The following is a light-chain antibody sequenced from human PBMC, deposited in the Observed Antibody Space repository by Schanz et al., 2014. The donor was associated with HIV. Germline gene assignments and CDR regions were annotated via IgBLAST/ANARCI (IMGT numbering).Light chain of an antibody. J-gene: IGLJ1*01. CDR3: NSYSHSNTDV. V-gene: IGLV2-8*01. CDR2: EGS. CDR1: SSDVGGHNY. Sequence: QSALTQPPSASGSPGQSVTISCTGTSSDVGGHNYVSWYQQHPGKVPKLMIYEGSKRPSGVSNRFSGSKSGNTASLTISGLQPEDEADYYCNSYSHSNTDVFGSGTKLTVL.